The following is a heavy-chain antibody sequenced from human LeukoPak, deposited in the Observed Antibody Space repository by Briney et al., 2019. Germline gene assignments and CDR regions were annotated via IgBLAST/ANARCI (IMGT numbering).Heavy chain of an antibody. CDR1: GGSFSGYH. Sequence: SSETLSLTCTVYGGSFSGYHWSWIRQPPGKGLEWIGEINHSGSTNYNPSLKSRVTISVDTSKNQFSLKLSSVTAADTAVYYCARGWGITAGFDYWGQGTLVTVSS. V-gene: IGHV4-34*01. J-gene: IGHJ4*02. D-gene: IGHD6-19*01. CDR2: INHSGST. CDR3: ARGWGITAGFDY.